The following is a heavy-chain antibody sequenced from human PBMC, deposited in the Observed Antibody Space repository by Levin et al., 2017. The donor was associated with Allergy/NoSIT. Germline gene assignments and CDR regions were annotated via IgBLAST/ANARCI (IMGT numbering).Heavy chain of an antibody. CDR1: GFSLSTIGVG. J-gene: IGHJ4*02. CDR3: AHRRNSSGYIDY. CDR2: IYWDDDK. D-gene: IGHD3-22*01. V-gene: IGHV2-5*02. Sequence: SGPTLVKPTQTLTLTCTFSGFSLSTIGVGVGWIRQPPGKALEFLALIYWDDDKRYSPSLKSRLTITKETSKNQVVLTMTNMDPVDTATYYCAHRRNSSGYIDYWGQGTLVTVSS.